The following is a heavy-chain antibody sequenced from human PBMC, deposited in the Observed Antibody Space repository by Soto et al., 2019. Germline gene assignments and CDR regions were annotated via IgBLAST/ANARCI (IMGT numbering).Heavy chain of an antibody. CDR2: IYYSGST. V-gene: IGHV4-30-4*01. D-gene: IGHD1-1*01. J-gene: IGHJ5*02. CDR1: GVSISSGDYY. Sequence: SETLSLTCTVSGVSISSGDYYWSWIRQPPGKGLEWIGYIYYSGSTYYNPSLKSRVTISVDTSKNQFSLKLSSVTAADTAVYYCATHNGLDWFDPWGQGTLVTVSS. CDR3: ATHNGLDWFDP.